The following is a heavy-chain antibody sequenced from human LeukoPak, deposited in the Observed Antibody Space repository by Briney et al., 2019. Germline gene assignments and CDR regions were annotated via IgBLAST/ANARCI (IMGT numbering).Heavy chain of an antibody. D-gene: IGHD3-16*01. V-gene: IGHV4-61*08. CDR2: IYYSGST. CDR3: ARVHLGGSNAMDV. J-gene: IGHJ6*02. Sequence: PSETLSLTCTVSGGSVSSGGYYWSWIRQPPGKGLEWIGYIYYSGSTNYNPSLKSRLTISLDTSQSQFSLRLGSVTAADTAVYYCARVHLGGSNAMDVWGQGTTVTVSS. CDR1: GGSVSSGGYY.